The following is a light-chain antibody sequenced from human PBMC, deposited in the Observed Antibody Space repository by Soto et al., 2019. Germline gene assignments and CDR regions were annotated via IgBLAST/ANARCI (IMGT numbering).Light chain of an antibody. V-gene: IGKV3-20*01. J-gene: IGKJ1*01. Sequence: EIVLTQSPGTLSLSPGERATLSCRASQSISSSYLAWYQQKPGQAPRLLIYDASSRATGIPDRFSGSGSGTDFTLTISRLEPEDFAVYSSQQYVSSPPTFGQGTEVEIK. CDR3: QQYVSSPPT. CDR1: QSISSSY. CDR2: DAS.